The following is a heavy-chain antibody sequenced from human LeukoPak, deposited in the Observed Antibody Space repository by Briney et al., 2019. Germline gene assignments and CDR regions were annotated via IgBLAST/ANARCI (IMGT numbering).Heavy chain of an antibody. J-gene: IGHJ4*02. V-gene: IGHV4-61*02. CDR1: GGSISSGSYY. D-gene: IGHD1-26*01. CDR2: IYTSGST. Sequence: PSETLSLTCTVSGGSISSGSYYWSWIRQPAGKGLEWIGRIYTSGSTNYNPSLKSRVTISVDTSKNQFSLKLSSVTAADTAVYYCARGVRSGSLPLYWGQGTLVTVSS. CDR3: ARGVRSGSLPLY.